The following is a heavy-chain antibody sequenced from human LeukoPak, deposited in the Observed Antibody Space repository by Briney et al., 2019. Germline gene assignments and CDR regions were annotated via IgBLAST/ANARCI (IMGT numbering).Heavy chain of an antibody. D-gene: IGHD3-10*01. CDR1: GITLSNYG. Sequence: GGSLRLACAVSGITLSNYGMSWVRQAPGKGLEWVAGISDSGGSTNYADSVKGRFTISRDNPKNTLYLQMNSLRAEDTAVYFCAKRGIVIRAVIIVGFHKEAYYFDYWGQGALVTVSS. CDR2: ISDSGGST. V-gene: IGHV3-23*01. CDR3: AKRGIVIRAVIIVGFHKEAYYFDY. J-gene: IGHJ4*02.